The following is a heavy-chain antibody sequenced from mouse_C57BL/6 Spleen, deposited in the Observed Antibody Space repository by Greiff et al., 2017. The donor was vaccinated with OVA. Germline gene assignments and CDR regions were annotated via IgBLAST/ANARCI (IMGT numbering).Heavy chain of an antibody. CDR3: ARNPLNYEGGYFDY. J-gene: IGHJ2*01. V-gene: IGHV2-9-1*01. Sequence: VQLVESGPGLVAPSQSLSITCTVSGFSLTSYAISWVRQPPGQGLEWLGVIWTGGGTNYNSALKSRLSISKDNSKSQVFLKMNSLQTDDTARYYCARNPLNYEGGYFDYWGQGTTLTVSS. D-gene: IGHD2-1*01. CDR1: GFSLTSYA. CDR2: IWTGGGT.